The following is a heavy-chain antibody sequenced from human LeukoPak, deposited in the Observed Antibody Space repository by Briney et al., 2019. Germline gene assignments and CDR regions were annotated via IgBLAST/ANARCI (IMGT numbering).Heavy chain of an antibody. V-gene: IGHV3-15*01. J-gene: IGHJ4*02. D-gene: IGHD4-23*01. CDR1: GFTFTNAW. CDR3: STIAYGGNSPY. Sequence: PGGSLRLSCAASGFTFTNAWMSWVRQAPGKGLEWVGRIKSKTDGGTADHAAPVKGRFTISRDDSKDTLYLQMNSLKAEDTAVYYCSTIAYGGNSPYWGQGTLVTVSS. CDR2: IKSKTDGGTA.